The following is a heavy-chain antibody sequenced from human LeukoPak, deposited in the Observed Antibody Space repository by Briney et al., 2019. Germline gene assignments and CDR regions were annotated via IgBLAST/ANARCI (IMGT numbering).Heavy chain of an antibody. J-gene: IGHJ3*02. V-gene: IGHV3-30-3*01. CDR3: ARADYCIGDCFHAAFDI. Sequence: PGGSLRLSCEASRFTFSNYAFDWVRQAPGKGLEWVAAISNDGITKYYADSVTGRFTISRDNSKNTLSLEMNTLTREDTAVYYCARADYCIGDCFHAAFDIWGQGTVVTVSS. D-gene: IGHD2-21*02. CDR1: RFTFSNYA. CDR2: ISNDGITK.